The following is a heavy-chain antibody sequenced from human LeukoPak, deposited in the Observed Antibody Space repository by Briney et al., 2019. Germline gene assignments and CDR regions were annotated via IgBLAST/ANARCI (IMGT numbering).Heavy chain of an antibody. CDR1: GFTFSSYA. CDR3: AKDPVDTAMASGLLYYFDY. D-gene: IGHD5-18*01. V-gene: IGHV3-23*01. CDR2: ISGSGGST. Sequence: GGSLRLSCVASGFTFSSYAMSWVRQAPGKGLEWVSAISGSGGSTYYADSVKGRFTISRDNSKNTLYLQMNSLRAEDTAVYYCAKDPVDTAMASGLLYYFDYWGQGTLVTVSS. J-gene: IGHJ4*02.